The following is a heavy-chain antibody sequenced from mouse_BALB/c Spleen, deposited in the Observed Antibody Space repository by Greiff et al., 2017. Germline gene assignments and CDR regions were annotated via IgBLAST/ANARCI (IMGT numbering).Heavy chain of an antibody. D-gene: IGHD2-3*01. CDR2: ILPGSGST. CDR3: ARREIYDGYYGRALDY. CDR1: GYTFSSYW. V-gene: IGHV1-9*01. J-gene: IGHJ2*01. Sequence: QVQLQQSGAELMKPGASVKISCKATGYTFSSYWIEWVKQRPGHGLEWIGEILPGSGSTNYNEKFKGKATFTADTSSNTAYMQLSSLTSEDSAVYYCARREIYDGYYGRALDYWGQGTTLTVSS.